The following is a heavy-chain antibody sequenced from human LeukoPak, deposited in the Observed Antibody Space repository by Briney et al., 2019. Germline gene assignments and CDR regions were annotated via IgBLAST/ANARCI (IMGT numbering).Heavy chain of an antibody. CDR2: VFYSGST. J-gene: IGHJ4*02. CDR3: ASSQWVVPGSH. V-gene: IGHV4-59*08. CDR1: GGSIYTYY. Sequence: SETLSLTCTVSGGSIYTYYWSWIRQPPGKGLEWIGYVFYSGSTNYNPSLKSRVTISLDTSKNQFSLKLTSVTAADTAVYYCASSQWVVPGSHWGQGALVIVSS. D-gene: IGHD6-19*01.